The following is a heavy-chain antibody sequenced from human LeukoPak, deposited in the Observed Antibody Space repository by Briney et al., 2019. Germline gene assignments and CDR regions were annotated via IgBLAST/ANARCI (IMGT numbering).Heavy chain of an antibody. CDR2: ISSSSSYI. D-gene: IGHD3-10*01. V-gene: IGHV3-21*01. CDR3: ARGGKKNGGDSFHL. Sequence: GGSLRLSCAASGFTFSSYSMNWVRQAPGKGLEWVSSISSSSSYIYYADSVKGRFTISRDNAKSLMYLQLNSLRAGDTALYFCARGGKKNGGDSFHLWGPGTMVTVAS. CDR1: GFTFSSYS. J-gene: IGHJ3*01.